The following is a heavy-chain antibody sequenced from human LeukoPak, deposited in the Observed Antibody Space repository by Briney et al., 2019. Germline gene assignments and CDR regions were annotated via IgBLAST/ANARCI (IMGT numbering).Heavy chain of an antibody. CDR2: INHSGST. CDR3: ARVSSSSVDY. D-gene: IGHD6-6*01. CDR1: GGSFRGYY. Sequence: PSETLSLTCAGYGGSFRGYYWSWIRQPPGKGLEWIGEINHSGSTNYNPSLKSRVTISVDTSKNQFSLKLSSVTAADTAVYYCARVSSSSVDYWGQGTLVTVSS. J-gene: IGHJ4*02. V-gene: IGHV4-34*01.